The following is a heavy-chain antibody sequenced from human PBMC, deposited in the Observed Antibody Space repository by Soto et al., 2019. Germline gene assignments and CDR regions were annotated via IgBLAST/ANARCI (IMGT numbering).Heavy chain of an antibody. CDR2: ISYDGSNK. CDR1: GFTFSSYG. Sequence: QVQLVESGGGVVQPGRSLRLSCAASGFTFSSYGMHWVRQAPGKGLEWVAVISYDGSNKYYADSVKGRFTISRDNSKNTLYLQMNSLRAEDTAVYYCATDLWFGETKMGEFDYWGQGTLVTVSS. V-gene: IGHV3-30*03. J-gene: IGHJ4*02. CDR3: ATDLWFGETKMGEFDY. D-gene: IGHD3-10*01.